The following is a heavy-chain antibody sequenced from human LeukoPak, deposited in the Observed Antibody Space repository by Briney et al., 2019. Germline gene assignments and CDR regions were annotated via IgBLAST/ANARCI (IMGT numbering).Heavy chain of an antibody. D-gene: IGHD1-26*01. Sequence: GGSLRLSCAASGFTFSSYAMSWVRQVPGKGLEWVSAITGSGATTYHADSVKGRFTISRDNSKNTLYLQMDSLRAEDTAVYYCARDLGATYYGMDVWGQGTTVTVSS. CDR1: GFTFSSYA. CDR2: ITGSGATT. V-gene: IGHV3-23*01. J-gene: IGHJ6*02. CDR3: ARDLGATYYGMDV.